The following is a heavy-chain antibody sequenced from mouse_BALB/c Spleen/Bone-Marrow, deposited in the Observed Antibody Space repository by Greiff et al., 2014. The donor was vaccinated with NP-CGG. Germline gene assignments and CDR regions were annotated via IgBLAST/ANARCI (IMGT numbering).Heavy chain of an antibody. CDR1: GFTFSSYG. J-gene: IGHJ3*01. CDR2: ISSGGSYT. Sequence: EVKLVESGGDLVKPGGSLKLSCAASGFTFSSYGMSWVRQTPDKRLEWVATISSGGSYTYYPDSVKGRFTISRDNAKNTLYPQMSSLKSEDTAMYYGARGGGAYYGNYWFAYWGQGTLVTVSA. V-gene: IGHV5-6*02. CDR3: ARGGGAYYGNYWFAY. D-gene: IGHD2-10*01.